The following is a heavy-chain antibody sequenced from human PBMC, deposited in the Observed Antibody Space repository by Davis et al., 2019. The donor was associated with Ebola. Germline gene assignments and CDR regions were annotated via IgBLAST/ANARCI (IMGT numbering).Heavy chain of an antibody. V-gene: IGHV1-18*01. CDR1: GYTFTSYG. CDR2: ISAYNGNT. D-gene: IGHD2-15*01. J-gene: IGHJ5*02. CDR3: ARDGGMVAATGWFDP. Sequence: ASVKVSCKASGYTFTSYGISWVRQAPGQGLEWMGWISAYNGNTNYAQKLQGRVTMTTDTSTSTAYMELRSLRSDDTAAYYCARDGGMVAATGWFDPWGQGTLVTVSS.